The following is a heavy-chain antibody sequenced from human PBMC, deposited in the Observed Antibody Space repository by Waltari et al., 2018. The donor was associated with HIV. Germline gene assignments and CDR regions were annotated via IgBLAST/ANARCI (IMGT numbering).Heavy chain of an antibody. CDR2: LWPDGNTR. Sequence: VHLVESGGTVVQPGKSLRLSCVTAGFTLTDYALGWFRQTPGAGLQWVAILWPDGNTRFYAPFVRGRFSISRDNTKKTVFLQMRALRADDTGVYFCARQGNTGTYFGGHRWGRGT. D-gene: IGHD3-10*01. V-gene: IGHV3-33*01. CDR1: GFTLTDYA. J-gene: IGHJ4*02. CDR3: ARQGNTGTYFGGHR.